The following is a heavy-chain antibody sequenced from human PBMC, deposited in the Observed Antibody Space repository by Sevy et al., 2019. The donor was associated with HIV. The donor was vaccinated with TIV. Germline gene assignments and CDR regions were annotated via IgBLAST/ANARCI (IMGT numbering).Heavy chain of an antibody. CDR1: GFTFSKYW. D-gene: IGHD6-19*01. Sequence: GGSLRLSCGASGFTFSKYWMQWVRQAPGKGLVWLSRINSDGSETNYADSVKGRFTISRDNAKNTLYLEMNSLRAEGTAIYYCVRWLSGSDWSLGVYWSRRTLITVSS. V-gene: IGHV3-74*01. CDR3: VRWLSGSDWSLGVY. CDR2: INSDGSET. J-gene: IGHJ4*02.